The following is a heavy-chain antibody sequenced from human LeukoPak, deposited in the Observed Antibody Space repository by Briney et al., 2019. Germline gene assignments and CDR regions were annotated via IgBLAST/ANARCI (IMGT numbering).Heavy chain of an antibody. D-gene: IGHD3-16*02. V-gene: IGHV3-23*01. J-gene: IGHJ4*02. CDR3: AKARMITFGGVITALDY. CDR1: GFTFSSYA. CDR2: ISGSDGST. Sequence: PGGSLRLSCAASGFTFSSYAMSWVRQAPGKGLEWVSTISGSDGSTYYADSVKGRFTISRDNSKNTLYLQINSLRAEDTAVYYCAKARMITFGGVITALDYWGQGTLVTVSS.